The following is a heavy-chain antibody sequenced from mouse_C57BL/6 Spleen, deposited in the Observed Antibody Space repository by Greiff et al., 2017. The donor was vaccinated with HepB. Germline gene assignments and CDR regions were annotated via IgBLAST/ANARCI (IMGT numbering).Heavy chain of an antibody. CDR1: GYAFSSSW. D-gene: IGHD1-1*01. CDR3: AKPRGSHWYFDV. J-gene: IGHJ1*03. CDR2: IYPGDGDT. V-gene: IGHV1-82*01. Sequence: QVQLQQSGPELVKPGASVKISCKASGYAFSSSWMNWMKQRPGKGLEWIGRIYPGDGDTNYNGKFKGKATLTAVKSSSTAYMQLSSLTSEDSAVYFCAKPRGSHWYFDVWGTGTTVTVSS.